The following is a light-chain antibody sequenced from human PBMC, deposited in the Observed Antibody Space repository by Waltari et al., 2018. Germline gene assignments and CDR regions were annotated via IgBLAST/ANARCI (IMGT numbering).Light chain of an antibody. V-gene: IGKV1-33*01. CDR1: QDISNY. CDR2: AAS. Sequence: EIQMTQSPSSLSTSVGDRVTITCQTIQDISNYLNWYQQKPGKAPKLLIYAASNLETGVPSRFSGSGSGTNFTFTISSLQPEDSAVYYCQQRSNWPPITFGQGTRLEIK. CDR3: QQRSNWPPIT. J-gene: IGKJ5*01.